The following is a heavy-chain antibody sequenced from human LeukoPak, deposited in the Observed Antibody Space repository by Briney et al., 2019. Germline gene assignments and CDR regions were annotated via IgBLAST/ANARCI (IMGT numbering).Heavy chain of an antibody. V-gene: IGHV4-4*07. J-gene: IGHJ6*02. D-gene: IGHD2-2*01. CDR2: IYTSGST. CDR1: GGSISSYY. CDR3: AREVVVPAAMKDYYYYYGMDV. Sequence: PSETLSLTCTVSGGSISSYYWSWIRQPAGKGLEWTGRIYTSGSTNYNPSLKSQVTMSVDTSKNQFSLKLSSVTAADTAVYYCAREVVVPAAMKDYYYYYGMDVWGQGTTVTVSS.